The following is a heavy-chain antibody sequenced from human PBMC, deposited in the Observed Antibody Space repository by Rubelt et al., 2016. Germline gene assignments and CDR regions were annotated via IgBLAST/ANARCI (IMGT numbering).Heavy chain of an antibody. D-gene: IGHD2-15*01. Sequence: GFTFSDYYMSWIRQAPGKGLEWVSYISSSGSTIYYADSVKGRFTISRDNSKNTLYLQMNSLRAEDTAVYYCARDMRGVSVVYYYYGMDVWGQGTTVTVSS. CDR1: GFTFSDYY. J-gene: IGHJ6*02. CDR2: ISSSGSTI. CDR3: ARDMRGVSVVYYYYGMDV. V-gene: IGHV3-11*04.